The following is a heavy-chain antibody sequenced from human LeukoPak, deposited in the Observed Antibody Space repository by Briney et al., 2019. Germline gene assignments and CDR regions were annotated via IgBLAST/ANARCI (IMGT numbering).Heavy chain of an antibody. CDR1: GFTFSNYW. D-gene: IGHD6-13*01. Sequence: QPGGSLRLSCAASGFTFSNYWMHWVRQAPGKGLVWVSRMNSDVSSRNYADSVKGRFTISRDNAKNTVYLQMNSLRAEDTAVYYCASASSHRIPAGGDYWSHDFLVTV. CDR2: MNSDVSSR. CDR3: ASASSHRIPAGGDY. J-gene: IGHJ4*01. V-gene: IGHV3-74*01.